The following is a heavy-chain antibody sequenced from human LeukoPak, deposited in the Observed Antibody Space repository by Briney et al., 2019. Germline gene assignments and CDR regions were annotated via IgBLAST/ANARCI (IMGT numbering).Heavy chain of an antibody. CDR1: GDTVSSNRVS. D-gene: IGHD3-22*01. J-gene: IGHJ5*02. V-gene: IGHV6-1*01. CDR2: TYYRSKWYN. CDR3: ATDFYDTT. Sequence: SQTLSLTCGISGDTVSSNRVSWNWVRQSPSRGLEWLGRTYYRSKWYNDYAISVRSRITINPDTSKNQFSLQLNSVTPEDTAVYYCATDFYDTTWGQGTLVTVSS.